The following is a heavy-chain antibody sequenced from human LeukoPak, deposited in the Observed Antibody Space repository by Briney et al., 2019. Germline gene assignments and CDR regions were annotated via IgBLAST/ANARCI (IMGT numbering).Heavy chain of an antibody. D-gene: IGHD1-20*01. CDR2: ISGSGFAI. Sequence: PGGSLRLSCAASGFTFSSYEMTWVRQAPGKGLEWLSYISGSGFAIYYADSVKGRFTTSRDNAKNSLYLQMSSLRAEDTAVYYCAREGDVHNWNDGYYFDHWGQGTLVTVSS. CDR1: GFTFSSYE. V-gene: IGHV3-48*03. CDR3: AREGDVHNWNDGYYFDH. J-gene: IGHJ4*02.